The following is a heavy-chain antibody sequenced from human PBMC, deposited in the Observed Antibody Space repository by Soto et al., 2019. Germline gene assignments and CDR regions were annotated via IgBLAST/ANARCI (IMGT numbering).Heavy chain of an antibody. D-gene: IGHD3-22*01. V-gene: IGHV1-2*02. J-gene: IGHJ3*01. CDR2: INANSGGT. CDR3: ARDYYYYDSTGFNDAFDV. CDR1: GYSFTGYY. Sequence: ASVKVSCKASGYSFTGYYMQWVRQAPGQGLEWMGWINANSGGTNYAQKFQGRVTMTRDTSISTAYMELSRLRSDDTAVYYCARDYYYYDSTGFNDAFDVWGQGTTVTVSS.